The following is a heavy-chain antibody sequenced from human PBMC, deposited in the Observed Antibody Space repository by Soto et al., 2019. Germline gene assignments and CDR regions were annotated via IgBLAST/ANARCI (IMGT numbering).Heavy chain of an antibody. CDR3: ARVGGFGATTIDY. CDR2: IYYSGST. Sequence: PSETLSLTGSGCGGSISSGEYYWSSIRQPPGKGLEWIGYIYYSGSTYYNPSLKSRVTISVDTSKNQFSLKLSSVTAADTAVYYCARVGGFGATTIDYWGQG. V-gene: IGHV4-30-4*01. J-gene: IGHJ4*02. D-gene: IGHD3-10*01. CDR1: GGSISSGEYY.